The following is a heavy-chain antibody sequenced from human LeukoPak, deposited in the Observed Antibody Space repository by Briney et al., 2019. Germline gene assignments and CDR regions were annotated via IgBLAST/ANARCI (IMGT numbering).Heavy chain of an antibody. CDR1: GYTFTGYY. Sequence: ASVKVSCKASGYTFTGYYIHWVRQAPGQGLEWMGWVDPNSGDTKYEQEFQGRVTMTRDTSISTAYMELSRLRSDDTAVYYCARDDVGRGDLDYWGQGTLVTVSS. CDR2: VDPNSGDT. V-gene: IGHV1-2*02. CDR3: ARDDVGRGDLDY. J-gene: IGHJ4*02.